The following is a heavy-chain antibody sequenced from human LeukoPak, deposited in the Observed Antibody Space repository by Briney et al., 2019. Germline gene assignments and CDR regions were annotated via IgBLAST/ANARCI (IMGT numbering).Heavy chain of an antibody. CDR1: GYTFTSYG. CDR2: ISAGNGNT. V-gene: IGHV1-18*01. D-gene: IGHD4-23*01. CDR3: ARDPLLLTTVVINNSFDP. J-gene: IGHJ5*02. Sequence: ASVRVSCKASGYTFTSYGISWVRQAPGQGLEWMGWISAGNGNTNYAQKLQGRVTMTTDTSTSTAYMELRSLRSDDTAVYYRARDPLLLTTVVINNSFDPWGQGTLVTVSP.